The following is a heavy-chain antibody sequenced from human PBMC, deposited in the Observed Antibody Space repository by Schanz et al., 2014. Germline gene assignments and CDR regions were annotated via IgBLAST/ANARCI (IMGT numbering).Heavy chain of an antibody. CDR2: IGGSDGNT. Sequence: QVQLVQSGAEVKKPGASVKVSCKSSGYTFTDYHIHWVRQAPGQGLEWMGWIGGSDGNTNFAQKFQGRVTMTTDTSTSTVYMELRSLTSDDSAVYYCARDRDQWDGNYLDYWGQGTLVTVSS. J-gene: IGHJ4*02. V-gene: IGHV1-18*01. D-gene: IGHD1-26*01. CDR1: GYTFTDYH. CDR3: ARDRDQWDGNYLDY.